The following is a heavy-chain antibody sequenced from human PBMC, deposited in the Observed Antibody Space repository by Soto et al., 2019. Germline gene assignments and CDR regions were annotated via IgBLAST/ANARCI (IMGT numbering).Heavy chain of an antibody. V-gene: IGHV4-4*02. D-gene: IGHD2-15*01. CDR3: ARGFSFSDNSDNDRIYFYYGLNV. J-gene: IGHJ6*02. CDR2: IYQSGIT. Sequence: PSETLSLTCDVSGGSITTGHWWTWVRQSPGXGLEWIGEIYQSGITNYNPSLNSRLSISMDQSKNQFSLKLTSVTAADTALYFCARGFSFSDNSDNDRIYFYYGLNVWGQGTTVTVSS. CDR1: GGSITTGHW.